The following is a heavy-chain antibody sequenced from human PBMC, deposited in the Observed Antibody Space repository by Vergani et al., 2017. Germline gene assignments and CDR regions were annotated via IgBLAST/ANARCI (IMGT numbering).Heavy chain of an antibody. CDR1: GFTFSSYA. CDR3: AKENLHLWLNSVATEHFDY. Sequence: EVQLLESGGGLVQPGGSLRLSCAASGFTFSSYAMSWVRQAPGKGLEWVSAISGSGGSTYYADSVKGRFTISRDNSKNTLYLQMNSLRAEDTAVYYCAKENLHLWLNSVATEHFDYWGQGTLVTVSS. V-gene: IGHV3-23*01. D-gene: IGHD5-18*01. CDR2: ISGSGGST. J-gene: IGHJ4*02.